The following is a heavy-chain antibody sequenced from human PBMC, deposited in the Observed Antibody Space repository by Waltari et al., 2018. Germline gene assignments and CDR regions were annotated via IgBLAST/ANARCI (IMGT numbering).Heavy chain of an antibody. Sequence: QVHLVQSGAEVKKPGASVKVSCKTSGYTFTGYYIHWVRQAPGQGLEWMGWINPNSGGTKYAQKFQGWVTMTRDTSISTAYMEVNRLRSDDTAVFYCALATIAGGTFDYWGQGTLVTVSS. CDR2: INPNSGGT. CDR1: GYTFTGYY. V-gene: IGHV1-2*04. CDR3: ALATIAGGTFDY. D-gene: IGHD5-12*01. J-gene: IGHJ4*02.